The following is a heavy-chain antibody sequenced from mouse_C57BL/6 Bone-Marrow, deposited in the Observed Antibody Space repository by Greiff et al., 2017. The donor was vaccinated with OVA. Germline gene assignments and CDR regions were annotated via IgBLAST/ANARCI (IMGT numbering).Heavy chain of an antibody. D-gene: IGHD1-1*01. CDR2: INPNYGTT. Sequence: VQLKESGPELVKPGASVKISCKASGYSFTDYNMNWVKQSNGKSLEWIGVINPNYGTTSYNQKFKGKATLTVDQSSSTAYMQLNSLTSEDSAVYYCARSITTVVATDYFDYWGQGTTLTVSS. CDR3: ARSITTVVATDYFDY. J-gene: IGHJ2*01. CDR1: GYSFTDYN. V-gene: IGHV1-39*01.